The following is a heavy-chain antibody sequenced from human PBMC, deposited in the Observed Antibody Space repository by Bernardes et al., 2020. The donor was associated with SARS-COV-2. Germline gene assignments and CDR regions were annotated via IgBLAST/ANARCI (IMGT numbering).Heavy chain of an antibody. J-gene: IGHJ4*02. CDR1: TDSFTSITYY. Sequence: SQPPSLTCIVSTDSFTSITYYWGRLRQPPGKRPEWIGSIYYNGSTYYNPSLKSRVTISVDTSQFSLKLSSVTPADPAVYYCARGFAYDVWSGNIAQHYFDNWVQGTLITVSS. CDR2: IYYNGST. CDR3: ARGFAYDVWSGNIAQHYFDN. D-gene: IGHD3-3*01. V-gene: IGHV4-39*07.